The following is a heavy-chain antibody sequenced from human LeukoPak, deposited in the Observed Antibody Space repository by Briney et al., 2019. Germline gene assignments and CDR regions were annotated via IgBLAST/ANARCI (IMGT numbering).Heavy chain of an antibody. CDR1: GFTFSNYW. CDR2: INNDGSGT. Sequence: GGSLRLSCAASGFTFSNYWMHWIRQVPGKGLVWVSVINNDGSGTNYADSVKGRSTISRDNAKNTLYLQMTSLGAEDTAVYYCVRGGFGHAMDVWGQGTTVTVSS. V-gene: IGHV3-74*01. D-gene: IGHD3-10*01. CDR3: VRGGFGHAMDV. J-gene: IGHJ6*02.